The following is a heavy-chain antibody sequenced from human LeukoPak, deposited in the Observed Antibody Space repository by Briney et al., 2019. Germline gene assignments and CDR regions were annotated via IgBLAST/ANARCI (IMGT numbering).Heavy chain of an antibody. J-gene: IGHJ4*02. CDR3: ARAHYDILTGHRGYFDY. CDR2: IYSGGST. CDR1: GFTVSSNY. D-gene: IGHD3-9*01. V-gene: IGHV3-66*01. Sequence: GGSLRLSCAASGFTVSSNYMSWVRQAPGKWLEWVSVIYSGGSTYYADSVKGRFTISRDNSKNTLYLQMNSLRAEDTAVYYCARAHYDILTGHRGYFDYWGQGTLVTVSS.